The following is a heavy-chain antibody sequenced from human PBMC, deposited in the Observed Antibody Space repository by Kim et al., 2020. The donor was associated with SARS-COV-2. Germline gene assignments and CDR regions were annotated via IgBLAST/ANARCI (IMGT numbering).Heavy chain of an antibody. J-gene: IGHJ6*02. Sequence: ASVKVSCKVSGYTLTELSMHWVRQAPGKGLEWMGGFDPEDGETIYAQKFQGRVTMTEDTSTDTAYMELSSLRSEDTAVYYCATVVRNGSGSYYNLGMDVWGQGTTVTVSS. CDR1: GYTLTELS. CDR2: FDPEDGET. D-gene: IGHD3-10*01. V-gene: IGHV1-24*01. CDR3: ATVVRNGSGSYYNLGMDV.